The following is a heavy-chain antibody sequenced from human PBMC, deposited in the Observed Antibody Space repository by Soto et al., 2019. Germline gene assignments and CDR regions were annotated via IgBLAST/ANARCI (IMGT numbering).Heavy chain of an antibody. J-gene: IGHJ3*02. D-gene: IGHD3-16*01. CDR3: AMLYGWAFDI. V-gene: IGHV4-59*08. Sequence: QVQLQESGPGLVNPSETLSLTCAVSGRSISSYYWSWLRQPPGKGLDWIGYIYYSGSTNHNPSLNSRVTISVDTSKYQCSRKLSSVTAADTAVYYCAMLYGWAFDIWGKGTMVPVSS. CDR1: GRSISSYY. CDR2: IYYSGST.